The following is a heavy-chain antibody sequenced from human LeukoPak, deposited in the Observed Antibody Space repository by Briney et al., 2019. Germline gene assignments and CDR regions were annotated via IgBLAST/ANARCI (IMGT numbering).Heavy chain of an antibody. CDR2: IHYSGST. V-gene: IGHV4-59*02. CDR3: ARGGSKQWLVDDS. J-gene: IGHJ4*02. CDR1: GGSVSGYY. Sequence: PLETLSLTCTVSGGSVSGYYWSWIRQPPGKGLEWIGYIHYSGSTNYNPSLKSRVTISVDTSKNQFSLKLSSVTAADTAIYYCARGGSKQWLVDDSWGQGTLVTVSS. D-gene: IGHD6-19*01.